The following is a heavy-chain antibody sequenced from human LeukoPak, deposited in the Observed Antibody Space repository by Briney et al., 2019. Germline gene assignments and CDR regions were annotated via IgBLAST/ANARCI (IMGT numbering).Heavy chain of an antibody. Sequence: NASQTLSLTCAVSGGSISSGGYYWSWIRQPPGKGLEWIGYIYYSGSTNYNPSLESRVTISVDTSKNQFSLKLSSVTAADTAVYYCARHTKGITIFGVVIRTPNAFDIWGQGTMVTVSS. CDR2: IYYSGST. J-gene: IGHJ3*02. CDR1: GGSISSGGYY. V-gene: IGHV4-61*08. CDR3: ARHTKGITIFGVVIRTPNAFDI. D-gene: IGHD3-3*01.